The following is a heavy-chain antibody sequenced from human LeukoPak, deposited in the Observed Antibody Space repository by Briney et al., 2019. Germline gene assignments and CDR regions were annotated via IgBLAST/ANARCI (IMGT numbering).Heavy chain of an antibody. D-gene: IGHD2-15*01. CDR1: GFSFSSYA. CDR2: ISFDGSNK. J-gene: IGHJ4*02. Sequence: GRSLRLSCAASGFSFSSYAMHWVRQAPGKGLEWVAVISFDGSNKFYADSVKGRFTISRDNSKNTLYLQMNSLRVEDTAVYYCARDKGGGDFDYWGQGTLVTVSS. V-gene: IGHV3-30-3*01. CDR3: ARDKGGGDFDY.